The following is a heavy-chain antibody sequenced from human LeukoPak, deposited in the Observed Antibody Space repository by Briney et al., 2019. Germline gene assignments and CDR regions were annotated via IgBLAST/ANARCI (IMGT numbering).Heavy chain of an antibody. D-gene: IGHD2-2*01. V-gene: IGHV3-23*01. Sequence: GGSLRLSCAASGFTFSSYAMSWVRQAPGKGLEWVSAISGRGGSTYYADSVKGRFTISRDNSKNTLYLQMNSLRAEDTAVYYCAKDRVAVTAPRHNDYWGQGTLVTVSS. J-gene: IGHJ4*02. CDR3: AKDRVAVTAPRHNDY. CDR2: ISGRGGST. CDR1: GFTFSSYA.